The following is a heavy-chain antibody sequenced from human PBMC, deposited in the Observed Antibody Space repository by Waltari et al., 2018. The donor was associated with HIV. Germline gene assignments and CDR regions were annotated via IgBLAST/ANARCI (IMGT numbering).Heavy chain of an antibody. Sequence: EVRLVESGGGKVQPGRSLTLSCAASGFNFDQSAMHWVRQVPGQAKEGISGIGYYSYSLEYANSVMVRFTISRDNAKKSLYLQMSSLRTEYTALYYCAKDTKARSIYYHFGLDVWGPGTMVFVSS. V-gene: IGHV3-9*01. CDR2: IGYYSYSL. CDR3: AKDTKARSIYYHFGLDV. J-gene: IGHJ3*01. CDR1: GFNFDQSA. D-gene: IGHD3-10*01.